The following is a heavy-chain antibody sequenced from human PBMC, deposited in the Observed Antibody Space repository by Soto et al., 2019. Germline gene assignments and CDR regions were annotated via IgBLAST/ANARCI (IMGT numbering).Heavy chain of an antibody. Sequence: GASVKVSGKASGYTFFTYVISWVRQAPGQGLEWMGWISTYSGDTKYAQKFQGRVTMTTDTSTTTAYLELRSLRSDDTAVYYCARHHGPTTSENWFDPWGQGTLVTVSS. J-gene: IGHJ5*02. CDR1: GYTFFTYV. D-gene: IGHD5-12*01. CDR2: ISTYSGDT. CDR3: ARHHGPTTSENWFDP. V-gene: IGHV1-18*01.